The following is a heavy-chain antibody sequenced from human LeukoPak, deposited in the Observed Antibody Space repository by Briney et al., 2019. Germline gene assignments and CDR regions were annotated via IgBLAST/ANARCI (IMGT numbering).Heavy chain of an antibody. CDR1: VFTFSSYG. CDR3: AKEENGDLDC. D-gene: IGHD4-17*01. V-gene: IGHV3-30*02. J-gene: IGHJ4*02. CDR2: IRYDGTTK. Sequence: GGSLRLACAASVFTFSSYGMVWVRQAPAKGLEWVAFIRYDGTTKYYAASVKGRFTISRDNSKNTLYLQMNSLRAEDTAVYYCAKEENGDLDCWGQGTLVTVSS.